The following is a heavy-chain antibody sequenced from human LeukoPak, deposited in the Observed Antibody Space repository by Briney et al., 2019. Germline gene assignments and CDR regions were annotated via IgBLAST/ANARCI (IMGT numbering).Heavy chain of an antibody. J-gene: IGHJ4*02. Sequence: PSQTLSLTCTVSGGSISSGSYYWSWIRQPAGKGLEWIGRIYTSGSTNYNPSLKSRVTISVDTSKNQFSLKLSSVTAADTAVYYCARGGSHGIDYWGQGTLVTVSS. CDR3: ARGGSHGIDY. V-gene: IGHV4-61*02. D-gene: IGHD5-12*01. CDR2: IYTSGST. CDR1: GGSISSGSYY.